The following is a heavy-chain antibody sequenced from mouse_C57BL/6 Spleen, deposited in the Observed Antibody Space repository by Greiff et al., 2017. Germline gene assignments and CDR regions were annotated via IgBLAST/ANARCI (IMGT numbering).Heavy chain of an antibody. Sequence: QVQLQQSGAELMKPGASVKLSCKATGYTFTGYWIEWVKQRPGHGLEWIGEILPGSGSTNYNEKFKGKATFTADTSSNTAYMQLSSLTTEDSAIYYCARRLITTVVATEDFDYWGQGTTLTVSS. CDR2: ILPGSGST. CDR1: GYTFTGYW. D-gene: IGHD1-1*01. CDR3: ARRLITTVVATEDFDY. V-gene: IGHV1-9*01. J-gene: IGHJ2*01.